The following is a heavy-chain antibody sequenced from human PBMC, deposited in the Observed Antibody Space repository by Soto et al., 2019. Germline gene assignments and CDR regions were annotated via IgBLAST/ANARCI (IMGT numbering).Heavy chain of an antibody. Sequence: QVQLQESGPGLVKPSQTLSLTCTVSGGSISSGGYYWSWIRQHPGKGLEWIGYIYYSGSTYYNPSRKSRVTISVDTSKNQFSLKLSSVTAADTAVYYCARVDGIVAGQGYWYFDLWGRGTLVTVSS. CDR3: ARVDGIVAGQGYWYFDL. CDR1: GGSISSGGYY. D-gene: IGHD2-15*01. V-gene: IGHV4-31*02. J-gene: IGHJ2*01. CDR2: IYYSGST.